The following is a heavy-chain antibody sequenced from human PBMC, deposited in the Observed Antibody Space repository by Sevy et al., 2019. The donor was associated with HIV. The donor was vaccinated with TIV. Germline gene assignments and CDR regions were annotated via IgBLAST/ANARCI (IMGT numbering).Heavy chain of an antibody. CDR3: ARSVYGSGTYRNDY. J-gene: IGHJ4*02. V-gene: IGHV1-2*02. Sequence: ASVKVSCKASGYYFTGYYVHWVRQAPGQGLEWMGWINPNGGGTNIGQKFHGRVTMSRDTSITTAYMELTRLRSNDTGVYFCARSVYGSGTYRNDYWGQGTLVTVSS. D-gene: IGHD3-10*01. CDR2: INPNGGGT. CDR1: GYYFTGYY.